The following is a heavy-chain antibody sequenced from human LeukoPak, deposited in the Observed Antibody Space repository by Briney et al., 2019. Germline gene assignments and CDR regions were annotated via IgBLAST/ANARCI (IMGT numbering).Heavy chain of an antibody. Sequence: PSRSLRLTCAASGFTFDDYARHWVRQPPGKGLEWVSGIFWNRGSNSYADPVRRRFTISRDNAENSLYLQMNSLRAEETALYYCAKNISVGATPYYFDYWGQGTLVTVSS. V-gene: IGHV3-9*01. D-gene: IGHD1-26*01. CDR3: AKNISVGATPYYFDY. CDR1: GFTFDDYA. CDR2: IFWNRGSN. J-gene: IGHJ4*02.